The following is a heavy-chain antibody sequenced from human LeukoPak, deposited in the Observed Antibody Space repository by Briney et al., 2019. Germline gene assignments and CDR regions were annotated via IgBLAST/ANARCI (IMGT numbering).Heavy chain of an antibody. CDR2: ITSSGGGT. CDR3: AGDYLREGDY. D-gene: IGHD3-16*01. V-gene: IGHV3-23*01. J-gene: IGHJ4*02. Sequence: PGGSLRLSCAVSGFTFSSYAMTWVRQAPGKGLEWVSAITSSGGGTFYADSVKGRFTISRDNSKNTLYLQMNSLRAEDTAVYYCAGDYLREGDYWGQGTLVTVSS. CDR1: GFTFSSYA.